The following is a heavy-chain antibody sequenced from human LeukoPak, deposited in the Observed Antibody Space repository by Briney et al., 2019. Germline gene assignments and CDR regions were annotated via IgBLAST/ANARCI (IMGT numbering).Heavy chain of an antibody. CDR1: GGSFSGYY. CDR2: IYYSGST. V-gene: IGHV4-34*01. Sequence: SETLSLTCAVYGGSFSGYYWSWIRQPPGKGLEWIGSIYYSGSTYYNPSLKSRVTISVDTSKNQFSLKLSSVTAADTAVYYCARHGPYYDSSGYADYWGQGTLVTVSS. CDR3: ARHGPYYDSSGYADY. J-gene: IGHJ4*02. D-gene: IGHD3-22*01.